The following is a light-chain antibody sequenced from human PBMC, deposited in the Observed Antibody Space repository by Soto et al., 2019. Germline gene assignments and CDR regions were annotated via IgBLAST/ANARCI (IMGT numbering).Light chain of an antibody. CDR3: QQYNNWPRT. J-gene: IGKJ1*01. CDR2: DAS. CDR1: HSAASA. V-gene: IGKV3-15*01. Sequence: EIVLTQSPATLSVSPGERATLSCRASHSAASAVAWYQQKPGQAPRLLIYDASTRATGIPARFSGSGSATEFTLTISSLQSEDFAVYYCQQYNNWPRTFGQGTKVEIK.